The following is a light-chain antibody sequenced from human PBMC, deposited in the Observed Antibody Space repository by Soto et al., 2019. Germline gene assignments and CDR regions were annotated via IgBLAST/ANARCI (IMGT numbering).Light chain of an antibody. J-gene: IGLJ1*01. CDR2: DVT. CDR1: SSDVGGFNY. CDR3: NSSTSSSPYV. V-gene: IGLV2-14*03. Sequence: QSALTQPASVSGSPGQSITIACTGTSSDVGGFNYVSWYQQQPGKAPQLMIYDVTNRPSGVSYRFSGSKSGNTASLTISGLQSEDEAHYYCNSSTSSSPYVFGTGTQLTVL.